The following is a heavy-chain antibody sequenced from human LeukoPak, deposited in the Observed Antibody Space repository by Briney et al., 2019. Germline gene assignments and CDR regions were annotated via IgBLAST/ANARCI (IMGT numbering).Heavy chain of an antibody. J-gene: IGHJ4*02. CDR2: ISIYNGKT. Sequence: ASVKVSCKASGYTFTSYGISWVRQAPGQGLEWMGWISIYNGKTNYAQKFRGRVTMTTDTSTSTAFMELRSLRSDDTAVYYCANVISVATGKYYFDYWGQGTLVTVSS. D-gene: IGHD5-12*01. CDR1: GYTFTSYG. CDR3: ANVISVATGKYYFDY. V-gene: IGHV1-18*01.